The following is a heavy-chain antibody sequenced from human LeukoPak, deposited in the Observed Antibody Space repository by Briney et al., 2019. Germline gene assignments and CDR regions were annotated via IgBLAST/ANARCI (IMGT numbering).Heavy chain of an antibody. D-gene: IGHD3-10*01. Sequence: SETLSLTCTVSGGSISSSSYYWGWIRQPPGKGLEWIGNIYYSGSTYSNPPLKSRLTMSVDTSKNQFSLRLSSVTAADTAVYYCARDGITMVRGVSTVTDYWGQGTLVTVST. CDR1: GGSISSSSYY. CDR2: IYYSGST. CDR3: ARDGITMVRGVSTVTDY. J-gene: IGHJ4*02. V-gene: IGHV4-39*07.